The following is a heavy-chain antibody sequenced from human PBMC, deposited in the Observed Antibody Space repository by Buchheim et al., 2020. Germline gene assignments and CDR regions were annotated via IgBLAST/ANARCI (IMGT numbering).Heavy chain of an antibody. Sequence: QVQLVQSGAEVKKPGASVKVSCKASGYTFTSYYMHWVRQAPGQGLEWMGIINPSGGSTTYAQKFQGRVTMPRDTSTSTVYMELSSLRSEDTAVYYCARDEDCSSTSCHLRGYYYYGMDVWGQGTT. D-gene: IGHD2-2*01. CDR3: ARDEDCSSTSCHLRGYYYYGMDV. V-gene: IGHV1-46*01. CDR2: INPSGGST. CDR1: GYTFTSYY. J-gene: IGHJ6*02.